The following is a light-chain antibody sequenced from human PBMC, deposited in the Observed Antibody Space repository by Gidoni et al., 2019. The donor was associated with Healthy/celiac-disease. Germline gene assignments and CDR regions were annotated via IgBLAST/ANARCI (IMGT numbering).Light chain of an antibody. CDR1: KLGDKY. Sequence: SYELTHPPLASVTPGQTASITCPGDKLGDKYACWYQQKPGQSPVLVIYQDSKRPSGIPERFSGSNSGNTATLTISGTQAMDEADYYCQAWDSSTVVFGGGTKLTVL. V-gene: IGLV3-1*01. CDR2: QDS. J-gene: IGLJ2*01. CDR3: QAWDSSTVV.